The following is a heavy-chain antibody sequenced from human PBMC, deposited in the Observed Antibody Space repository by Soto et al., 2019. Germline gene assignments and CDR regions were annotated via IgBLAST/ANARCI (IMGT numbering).Heavy chain of an antibody. CDR1: AFTFSSYE. CDR3: ARDEVSSSTLTVNWFDP. V-gene: IGHV3-48*03. J-gene: IGHJ5*02. CDR2: ISSSGLTI. D-gene: IGHD2-21*02. Sequence: GSLRLSCAASAFTFSSYEMHWVRQAPGKGLEWVSYISSSGLTIYYADSVKGRFTISRDNAENSLYLQINSLRAEDTAVYFCARDEVSSSTLTVNWFDPWGQGTLVTV.